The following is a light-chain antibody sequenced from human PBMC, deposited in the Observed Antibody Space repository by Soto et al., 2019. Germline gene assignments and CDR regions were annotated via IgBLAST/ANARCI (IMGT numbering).Light chain of an antibody. V-gene: IGKV3-11*01. Sequence: EIVLTQSPATLSLSPGERATLSCRASQSVSSYLAWYQQKPGQAPSLLIYDASNRATGIPARFSGSGSGTDFTLTVSSLEPDDFAVYYCQRRSNWPLTFGGGTKVEIK. CDR1: QSVSSY. CDR2: DAS. J-gene: IGKJ4*01. CDR3: QRRSNWPLT.